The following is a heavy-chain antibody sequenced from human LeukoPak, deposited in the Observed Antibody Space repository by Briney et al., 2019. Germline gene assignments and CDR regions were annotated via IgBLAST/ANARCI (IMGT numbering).Heavy chain of an antibody. Sequence: GGSLRLSCAASGFTFSSYGMSWVRQAPGKGLEWVSAISGSGGSTYYADSVKGRFTISRDNSKNTLYLQMNSLRAEDTAVYYCAKSLGLMMTTDFDYWGQGTLVTVSS. J-gene: IGHJ4*02. CDR2: ISGSGGST. CDR3: AKSLGLMMTTDFDY. V-gene: IGHV3-23*01. CDR1: GFTFSSYG. D-gene: IGHD4-17*01.